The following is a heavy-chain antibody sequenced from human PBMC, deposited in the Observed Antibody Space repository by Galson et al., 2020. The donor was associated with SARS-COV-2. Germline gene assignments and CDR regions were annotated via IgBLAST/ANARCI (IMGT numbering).Heavy chain of an antibody. Sequence: SETLSLTCAVSGYSISTTNYWGWVRQPPGKGLEWIGSIYPNGRTYYNPSLKSRVTISVDTSKNQFSLRLDTVTAGDTALYYGARQGVNMKVVVAVPGWYFDLWGRGTLVTVSS. CDR3: ARQGVNMKVVVAVPGWYFDL. D-gene: IGHD3-22*01. J-gene: IGHJ2*01. V-gene: IGHV4-38-2*01. CDR1: GYSISTTNY. CDR2: IYPNGRT.